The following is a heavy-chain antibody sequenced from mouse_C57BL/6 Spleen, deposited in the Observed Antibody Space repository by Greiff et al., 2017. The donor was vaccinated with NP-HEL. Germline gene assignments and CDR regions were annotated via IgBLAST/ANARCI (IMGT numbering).Heavy chain of an antibody. CDR2: INYDGSST. CDR3: ARMGGTAQAPWFAY. Sequence: EVKLVESEGGLVQPGSSMKLSCTASGFTFSDYYMAWVRQVPEKGLEWVANINYDGSSTYYLDSLKSRFIISRDNAKNILYLQMSSLKSEDTATYYCARMGGTAQAPWFAYWGQGTLVTVSA. CDR1: GFTFSDYY. D-gene: IGHD3-2*02. V-gene: IGHV5-16*01. J-gene: IGHJ3*01.